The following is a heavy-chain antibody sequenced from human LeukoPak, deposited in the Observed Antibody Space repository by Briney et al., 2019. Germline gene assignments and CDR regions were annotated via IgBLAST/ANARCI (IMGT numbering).Heavy chain of an antibody. J-gene: IGHJ5*02. V-gene: IGHV3-74*01. CDR3: AGGYSGYNNWFAP. CDR1: GFAFSSYW. D-gene: IGHD5-12*01. Sequence: GGSLRLSCAASGFAFSSYWMHWVRQAPGKGLVWVSRINSDGSSTNYAGSVGGRFTISRDNAKNTLYLQMSGLRAEGTAVYYCAGGYSGYNNWFAPWGQGTLVTVSS. CDR2: INSDGSST.